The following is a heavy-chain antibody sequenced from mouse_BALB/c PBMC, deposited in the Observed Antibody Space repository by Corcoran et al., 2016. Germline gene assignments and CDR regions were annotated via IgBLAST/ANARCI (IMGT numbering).Heavy chain of an antibody. CDR1: GYTFTNYG. CDR2: INTYTGEP. Sequence: QIQLVQSGPELKKPGETVKISCTASGYTFTNYGMNWVKQAPGKGLKWMGWINTYTGEPTYADDFKGRFAFSLETSASTAYLQINNLKNEDMATYFCALTVVATGDYWGQGTSVTVSS. J-gene: IGHJ4*01. D-gene: IGHD1-1*01. V-gene: IGHV9-1*02. CDR3: ALTVVATGDY.